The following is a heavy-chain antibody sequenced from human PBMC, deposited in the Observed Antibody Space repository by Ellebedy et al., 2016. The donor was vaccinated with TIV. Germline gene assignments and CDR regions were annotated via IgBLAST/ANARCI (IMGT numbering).Heavy chain of an antibody. CDR3: ARDLEITMIVVSYYYGMDV. CDR2: IHGDGST. CDR1: EFTVSNNY. Sequence: GESLKISXAASEFTVSNNYMNWVRQAPGKGLEWVSVIHGDGSTYYADSVKGRFTISRDNSKNTLYLQMNSLRAEDTAVYYCARDLEITMIVVSYYYGMDVWGQGTTVTVSS. V-gene: IGHV3-53*05. J-gene: IGHJ6*02. D-gene: IGHD3-22*01.